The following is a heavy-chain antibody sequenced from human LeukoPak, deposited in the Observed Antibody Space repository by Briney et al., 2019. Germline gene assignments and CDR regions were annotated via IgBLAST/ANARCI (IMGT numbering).Heavy chain of an antibody. V-gene: IGHV4-39*01. CDR2: IYYSGST. J-gene: IGHJ6*02. D-gene: IGHD3-10*01. CDR3: ARQKSSGSAMDV. Sequence: SETLSLTCTVSGGSVGSGTYYWSWIRQSPGKGLEWIGSIYYSGSTYYNPSLKSRVTVSVDQSENRISLKLSSVTAADTAVYYCARQKSSGSAMDVWGQGTTVTVSS. CDR1: GGSVGSGTYY.